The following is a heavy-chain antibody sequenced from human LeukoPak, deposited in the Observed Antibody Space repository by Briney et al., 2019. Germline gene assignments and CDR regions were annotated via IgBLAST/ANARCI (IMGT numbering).Heavy chain of an antibody. V-gene: IGHV3-15*01. CDR3: TTAARGDSHPYYFDY. CDR1: GFTINNAW. J-gene: IGHJ4*02. CDR2: IKSNTDGGTT. D-gene: IGHD6-13*01. Sequence: GGSLRLSCAASGFTINNAWMSWVRQAPGKGLEWVGRIKSNTDGGTTDYAAPVKGRFTISRDDSTNTLFLQMNSLKTEDTAVYYCTTAARGDSHPYYFDYWGQGTLVTVSS.